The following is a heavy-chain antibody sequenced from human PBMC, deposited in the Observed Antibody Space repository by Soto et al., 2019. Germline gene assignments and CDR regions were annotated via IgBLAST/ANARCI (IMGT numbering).Heavy chain of an antibody. V-gene: IGHV4-30-2*05. J-gene: IGHJ4*02. CDR2: IYHGGST. CDR3: ARQESVYDSRGHYRHD. D-gene: IGHD3-22*01. Sequence: TKPLPWAVFGGTIINVGYPRNWNNQKPGKGLEWIGYIYHGGSTYYNPSLKSRGTISVDTSKNQFSLKLSSVTAADTAVYYCARQESVYDSRGHYRHDWGQGTLVTVS. CDR1: GGTIINVGYP.